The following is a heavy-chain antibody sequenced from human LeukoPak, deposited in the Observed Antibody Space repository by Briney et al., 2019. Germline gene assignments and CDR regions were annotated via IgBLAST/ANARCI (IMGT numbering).Heavy chain of an antibody. Sequence: PXGSLRLSCAASGFTFSSYAMSWVRQAPGKGLEWVSAISGSGGSTYYADSVKGRFTISRDNSKNTLYLQMSSLRSEDTAVYYCARSSSTGFDYWGQGTLVTVSS. CDR3: ARSSSTGFDY. V-gene: IGHV3-23*01. CDR1: GFTFSSYA. J-gene: IGHJ4*02. CDR2: ISGSGGST. D-gene: IGHD6-6*01.